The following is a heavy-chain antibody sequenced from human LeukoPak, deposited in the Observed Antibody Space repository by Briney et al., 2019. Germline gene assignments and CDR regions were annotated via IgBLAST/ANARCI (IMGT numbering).Heavy chain of an antibody. J-gene: IGHJ4*02. CDR3: AKAYGSTGRYHFGY. V-gene: IGHV3-23*01. D-gene: IGHD6-13*01. Sequence: PGGSLRLSCAASGFTFSSYAMNWVRQGPGKGLEWVSAISASGGNTYYADSVKGRFTISRDNSKNTLYLQMNSLRAEDTAVYYCAKAYGSTGRYHFGYWGQGTLVTVSS. CDR2: ISASGGNT. CDR1: GFTFSSYA.